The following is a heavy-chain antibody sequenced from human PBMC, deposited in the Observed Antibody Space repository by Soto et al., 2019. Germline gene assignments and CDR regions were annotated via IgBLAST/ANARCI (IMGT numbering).Heavy chain of an antibody. CDR2: ISDSGSST. CDR3: AKGRLKYSYSELN. J-gene: IGHJ4*02. D-gene: IGHD5-18*01. Sequence: GGSLRLSCAASGFTFSIYAMSWVRQAPGKGLEWVSGISDSGSSTYYADSVKGRFTISRDNSKNTLYLQMNSLRAEDTALYYCAKGRLKYSYSELNWGQGTLVTVSS. V-gene: IGHV3-23*01. CDR1: GFTFSIYA.